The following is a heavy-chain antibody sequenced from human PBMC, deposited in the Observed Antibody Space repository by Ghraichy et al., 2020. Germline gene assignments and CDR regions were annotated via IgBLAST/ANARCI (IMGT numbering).Heavy chain of an antibody. CDR3: ARDGRRAAAGTGGFFFGY. CDR2: INPSGGST. Sequence: ASVKVSCKASGYTFTSYYMHWVRQAPGQGLEWMGIINPSGGSTSYAQKFQGRVTMTRDTSTSTVYMELSSLRSEDTAVYYWARDGRRAAAGTGGFFFGYWGQGTLVTVSS. CDR1: GYTFTSYY. J-gene: IGHJ4*02. D-gene: IGHD6-13*01. V-gene: IGHV1-46*01.